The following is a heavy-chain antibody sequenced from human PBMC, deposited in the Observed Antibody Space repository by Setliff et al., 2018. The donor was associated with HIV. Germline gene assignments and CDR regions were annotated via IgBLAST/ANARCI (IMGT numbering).Heavy chain of an antibody. D-gene: IGHD6-19*01. CDR1: GDTFSTYA. CDR2: IIPSLTIA. CDR3: ARENNRGWHWLDPFDY. Sequence: SVKVSCKTSGDTFSTYAISWVRQAPGQGLEWMGGIIPSLTIANYEHKFQGRVTITADKSTTTAYMELKTLKSEDTAVYYCARENNRGWHWLDPFDYWGQGTLVTVSS. V-gene: IGHV1-69*10. J-gene: IGHJ4*02.